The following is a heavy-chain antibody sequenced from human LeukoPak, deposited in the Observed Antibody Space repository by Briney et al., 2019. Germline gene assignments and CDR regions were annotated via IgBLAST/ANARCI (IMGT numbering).Heavy chain of an antibody. Sequence: GGSLRLSCAASGFTFSAFYMSWIRQTLGKGLEYLSYLKGDNGDINYADSVRGRFTISRDNTKNSLYLQMNNLRAEDTAVYYCARVLRGYASYEGNWGQGTLVTVSS. D-gene: IGHD5-12*01. J-gene: IGHJ4*02. CDR3: ARVLRGYASYEGN. CDR2: LKGDNGDI. CDR1: GFTFSAFY. V-gene: IGHV3-11*06.